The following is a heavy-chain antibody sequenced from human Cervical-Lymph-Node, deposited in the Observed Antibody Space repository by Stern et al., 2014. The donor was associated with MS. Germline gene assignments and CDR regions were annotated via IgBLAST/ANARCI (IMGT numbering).Heavy chain of an antibody. CDR3: ARDQYYDSSGYYSDD. Sequence: QIPLVQSGAEVMKPRSSVKISCKASGGTFSSYGISRGRPAPGQGSEWKGGIIPIFGTGNYAQKFQGRVTITADESTSTAYMELSSLRSEDTAVYYCARDQYYDSSGYYSDDWGQGTLVTVSS. CDR2: IIPIFGTG. CDR1: GGTFSSYG. J-gene: IGHJ4*02. V-gene: IGHV1-69*12. D-gene: IGHD3-22*01.